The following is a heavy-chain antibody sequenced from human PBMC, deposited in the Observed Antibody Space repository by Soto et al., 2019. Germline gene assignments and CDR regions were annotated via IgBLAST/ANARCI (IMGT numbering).Heavy chain of an antibody. CDR3: TTELRYYGEYYSLDACDI. J-gene: IGHJ3*02. Sequence: EVQLVESGGGLVKPGGSLRLSCAASGFTFSNAWMSWVRQAPGKGLEWGGRLKSKTDGGTTDYAAPVKGRCTISRDDSNNTLYLKMNSLKTDDTAMYYCTTELRYYGEYYSLDACDIWVEGTMVAVST. V-gene: IGHV3-15*01. CDR2: LKSKTDGGTT. D-gene: IGHD4-17*01. CDR1: GFTFSNAW.